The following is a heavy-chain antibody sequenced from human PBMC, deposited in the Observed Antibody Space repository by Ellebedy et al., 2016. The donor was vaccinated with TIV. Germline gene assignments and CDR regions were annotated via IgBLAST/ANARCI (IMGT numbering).Heavy chain of an antibody. Sequence: GESLKISXAASGFTFSSCAMSWVRQAPGKGLEWVSAVSGSGDSTYYADSVKGRFTISRDNSKNTLYLQMNSLRAEDTAVYYCARGADHVNFQHWGQGTLVTVSS. CDR2: VSGSGDST. CDR1: GFTFSSCA. D-gene: IGHD3-16*01. V-gene: IGHV3-23*01. J-gene: IGHJ1*01. CDR3: ARGADHVNFQH.